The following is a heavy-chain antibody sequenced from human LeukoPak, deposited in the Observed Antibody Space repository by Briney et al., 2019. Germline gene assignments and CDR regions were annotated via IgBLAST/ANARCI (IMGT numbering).Heavy chain of an antibody. D-gene: IGHD6-19*01. Sequence: GGSLRLSCAASGFIFTDYYMSWVRQAPGKGLEWVSFIDSGSTSTKYADSVKGRFSISRDNAKNTLYLHMNSLRAEDTAVYYCARGRLSSGWYDDWGQGTLVTVSS. CDR2: IDSGSTST. CDR3: ARGRLSSGWYDD. J-gene: IGHJ4*02. CDR1: GFIFTDYY. V-gene: IGHV3-11*06.